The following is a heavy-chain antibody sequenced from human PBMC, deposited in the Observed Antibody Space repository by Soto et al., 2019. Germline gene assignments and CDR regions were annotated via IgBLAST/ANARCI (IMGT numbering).Heavy chain of an antibody. J-gene: IGHJ4*02. CDR2: MNPNRGNT. Sequence: QVQLVQSGPKGKKPGASVKVSCKAPGYTFTSYDINWGRQATGKGLEWMGWMNPNRGNTFYAQKFQGRVTMTRNTSISTAYMELSSLRSEDTAVYYCAREKSSGYYYDYWGQGTLVTVAS. V-gene: IGHV1-8*01. CDR3: AREKSSGYYYDY. D-gene: IGHD3-22*01. CDR1: GYTFTSYD.